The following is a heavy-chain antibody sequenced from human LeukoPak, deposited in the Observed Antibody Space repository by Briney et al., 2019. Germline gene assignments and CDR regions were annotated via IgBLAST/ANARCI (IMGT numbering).Heavy chain of an antibody. D-gene: IGHD5-12*01. V-gene: IGHV4-39*07. CDR3: ARDGGYDPQWFDP. Sequence: PSETLSLTCTVSGGSISGSSYYWGWIRQPPGKGLEWIGSIYYSGNTYYNPSLKSRVTISVDTSKNQFSLKLSSVTAADTAVYYCARDGGYDPQWFDPWGQGTLVTVSS. CDR1: GGSISGSSYY. CDR2: IYYSGNT. J-gene: IGHJ5*02.